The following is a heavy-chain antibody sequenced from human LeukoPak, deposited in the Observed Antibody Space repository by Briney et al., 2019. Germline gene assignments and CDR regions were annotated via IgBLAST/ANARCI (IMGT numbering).Heavy chain of an antibody. J-gene: IGHJ4*02. D-gene: IGHD5-18*01. Sequence: SETLSLTCAVYGGSFSGYYWSWIRQPPGKGLEWIGEINHSGSTNYNPSLKSRVTISVVTSKNQFSLKLSSVTAADTAVYYCAGGYSYGHDYWGQGTLVTVSS. CDR2: INHSGST. CDR3: AGGYSYGHDY. V-gene: IGHV4-34*01. CDR1: GGSFSGYY.